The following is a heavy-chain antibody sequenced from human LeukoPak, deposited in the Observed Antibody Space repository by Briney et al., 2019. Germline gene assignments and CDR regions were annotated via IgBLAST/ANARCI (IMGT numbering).Heavy chain of an antibody. Sequence: SETLSLTCAVYGGSFSGYYWSWIRQPPGKGLEWIGEINHSGSTNYNPSLKSRVTISVDTSKIQFSLKLSSVTAADTAVYYCARGFYCSSTSCFRNWFDPWGQGTLVTVSS. CDR1: GGSFSGYY. CDR3: ARGFYCSSTSCFRNWFDP. CDR2: INHSGST. D-gene: IGHD2-2*01. J-gene: IGHJ5*02. V-gene: IGHV4-34*01.